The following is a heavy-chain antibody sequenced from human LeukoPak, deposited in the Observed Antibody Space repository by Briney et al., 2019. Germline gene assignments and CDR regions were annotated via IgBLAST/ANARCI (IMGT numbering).Heavy chain of an antibody. CDR1: GGSIRSYY. D-gene: IGHD4-23*01. Sequence: SETLSLTCTVSGGSIRSYYWSWIRQPPGKGLEWIGYIYYSGSTNYNPSLKSRVTISVDTSKNQFCLKLSSVTAADTAVYYCARGRRWGWYFDLWGRGTLVTVSS. CDR3: ARGRRWGWYFDL. CDR2: IYYSGST. V-gene: IGHV4-59*01. J-gene: IGHJ2*01.